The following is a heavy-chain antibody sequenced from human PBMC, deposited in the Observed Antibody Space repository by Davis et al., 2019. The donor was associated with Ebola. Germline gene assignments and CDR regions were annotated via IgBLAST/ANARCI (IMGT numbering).Heavy chain of an antibody. CDR1: GYTFKNYG. Sequence: ASVKVSCKASGYTFKNYGVTWVRQAPGQGLEWMGWITASNGNTHYAQKLQDRITMTIDTSTSTAYMELRLLRYDDTAVYYCARDPWGSEKDYWGQGTLITVSS. D-gene: IGHD7-27*01. J-gene: IGHJ4*02. V-gene: IGHV1-18*01. CDR3: ARDPWGSEKDY. CDR2: ITASNGNT.